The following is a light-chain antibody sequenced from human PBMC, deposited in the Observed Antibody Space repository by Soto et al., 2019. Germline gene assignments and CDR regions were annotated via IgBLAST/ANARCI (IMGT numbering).Light chain of an antibody. CDR2: STA. V-gene: IGKV3-20*01. CDR1: QTVSAKY. Sequence: EIVLTQSPGTLSLSPGERASLSCRASQTVSAKYLGWYQQKPGQAPRLLIYSTARRATGIPDRFSGSGSGTDFTLTISRLEPGDSAVYYCQHYDTSPTWTFGQGTKVEIK. J-gene: IGKJ1*01. CDR3: QHYDTSPTWT.